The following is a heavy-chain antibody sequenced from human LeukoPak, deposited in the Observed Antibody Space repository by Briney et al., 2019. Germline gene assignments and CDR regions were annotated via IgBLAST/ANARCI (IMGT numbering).Heavy chain of an antibody. CDR3: ARGRFYDILTGYREWFDP. CDR1: GYTFTSYD. CDR2: MNPNSGNT. V-gene: IGHV1-8*01. D-gene: IGHD3-9*01. Sequence: ASVKLSCKASGYTFTSYDINWVRQATGQGLEWMGWMNPNSGNTGYAQKFQGRVTMTRNTSISTAYMELSSLRSEDTAVYYCARGRFYDILTGYREWFDPWGQGTLVTVSS. J-gene: IGHJ5*02.